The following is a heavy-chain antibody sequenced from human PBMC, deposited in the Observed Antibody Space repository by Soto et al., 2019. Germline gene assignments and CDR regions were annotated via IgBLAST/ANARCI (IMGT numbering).Heavy chain of an antibody. V-gene: IGHV3-23*01. CDR1: GFTYSNYA. D-gene: IGHD2-2*01. Sequence: EVQVLESGGGLVQPGGSLRLSCAASGFTYSNYAMSWVRQAPGKGLEWVSTITGIVGNTYYADSVKGRFTISRDNSKKTLFLQMNTLRAQDTAMYYCPQTSLLHAFDSWGQGTLVTVSS. CDR2: ITGIVGNT. CDR3: PQTSLLHAFDS. J-gene: IGHJ4*02.